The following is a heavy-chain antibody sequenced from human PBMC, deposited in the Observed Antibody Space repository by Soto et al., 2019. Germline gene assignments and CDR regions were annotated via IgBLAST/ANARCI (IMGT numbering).Heavy chain of an antibody. Sequence: QVQLVESGGGVVQPGRSLRLSCAASGFTFSSYGMHWVRQAPGKGLEWVAVIWYDGSNNYYADSVKGRVTISRDNSKYTLYLQRNSLRVEDTAVYCCARDFSISNSCMRPVCYYYYGMDVWGQGTTVTVSS. CDR1: GFTFSSYG. CDR2: IWYDGSNN. V-gene: IGHV3-33*01. J-gene: IGHJ6*02. CDR3: ARDFSISNSCMRPVCYYYYGMDV. D-gene: IGHD2-2*01.